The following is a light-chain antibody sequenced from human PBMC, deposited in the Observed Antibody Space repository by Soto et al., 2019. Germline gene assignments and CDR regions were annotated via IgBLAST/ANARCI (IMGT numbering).Light chain of an antibody. CDR3: QQRSNWPLTWT. CDR1: QSVSSY. V-gene: IGKV3-11*01. CDR2: DAS. J-gene: IGKJ1*01. Sequence: EIVLTQSPATLSLSPGERATLSCRASQSVSSYLAWYQHKPGQAPRLLIYDASKRATGIPARFSGSGSGTDFTLTIISLEPEDFAVYYCQQRSNWPLTWTFGQGTRVEIK.